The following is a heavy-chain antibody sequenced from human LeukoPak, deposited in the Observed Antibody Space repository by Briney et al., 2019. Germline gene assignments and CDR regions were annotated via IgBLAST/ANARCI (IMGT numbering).Heavy chain of an antibody. CDR2: INAFNGDT. CDR1: GYTFTNYG. V-gene: IGHV1-18*01. J-gene: IGHJ6*03. Sequence: ASVKVSCKTSGYTFTNYGLARVRQAPGQGLEWMGWINAFNGDTHYAQNFQGRVTMTTDTSTTTAYMEVRSLRSDDTAVYYCARWGLVAPGTYYYYYMDVWGKGTTVTVSS. D-gene: IGHD2-2*01. CDR3: ARWGLVAPGTYYYYYMDV.